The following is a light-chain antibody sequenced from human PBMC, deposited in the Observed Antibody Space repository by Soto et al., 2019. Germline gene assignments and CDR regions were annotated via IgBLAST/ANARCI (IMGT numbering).Light chain of an antibody. CDR1: SSDVGTYNY. Sequence: QSALTQPASVSGSPGQSITISCTGTSSDVGTYNYVSWYQHHPGEAPKLIIYEVSYRPSGVSNRFSGSKSGSTASLTISGLQAEDESDYYCFSFSSTTTEVFRPGIKVTV. J-gene: IGLJ1*01. CDR2: EVS. V-gene: IGLV2-14*01. CDR3: FSFSSTTTEV.